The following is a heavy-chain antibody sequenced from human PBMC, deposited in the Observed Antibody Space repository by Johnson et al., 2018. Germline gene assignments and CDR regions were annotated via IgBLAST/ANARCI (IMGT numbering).Heavy chain of an antibody. CDR1: GFTFDDYA. J-gene: IGHJ3*02. V-gene: IGHV3-9*01. Sequence: VQLVQSGGGLVQPGRSLRLSCAASGFTFDDYAMHWVRQAPGKGLEWVSGISWNSGSIGYADSVKGRFTISRDNAKNSLYLQMNRLRAEETALYYWANGGVLVFSDVSGYGNAFDIWCQGTIVTVSS. CDR3: ANGGVLVFSDVSGYGNAFDI. CDR2: ISWNSGSI. D-gene: IGHD3-3*01.